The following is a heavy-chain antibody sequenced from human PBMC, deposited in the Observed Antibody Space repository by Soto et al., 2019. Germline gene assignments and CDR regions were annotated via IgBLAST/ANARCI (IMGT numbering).Heavy chain of an antibody. V-gene: IGHV3-23*01. Sequence: GGSLRLSCAASGFTFSSYAMSWVRQAPGKGLEWVSAISGSGGSTYYADSVKGRFTISRDNSKNTLYLQMNSLRAEDTAVYYCAKGGGLTTVTTWGYYYYYYMDVWGKGTTVTAP. CDR2: ISGSGGST. J-gene: IGHJ6*03. D-gene: IGHD4-17*01. CDR1: GFTFSSYA. CDR3: AKGGGLTTVTTWGYYYYYYMDV.